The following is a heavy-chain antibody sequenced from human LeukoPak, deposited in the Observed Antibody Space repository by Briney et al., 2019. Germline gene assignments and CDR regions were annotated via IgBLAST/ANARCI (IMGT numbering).Heavy chain of an antibody. D-gene: IGHD5-24*01. CDR2: TSASNGNT. J-gene: IGHJ6*03. Sequence: GASLKVSCKASGYTFTSYGISWVRQAPGQGLEWMGWTSASNGNTNYAQKLQGRVTMTTDTSTSTAYMELRSLRSDDTAVYYCARDRRSPYYYYYMDVWGKGTTVTVSS. V-gene: IGHV1-18*01. CDR3: ARDRRSPYYYYYMDV. CDR1: GYTFTSYG.